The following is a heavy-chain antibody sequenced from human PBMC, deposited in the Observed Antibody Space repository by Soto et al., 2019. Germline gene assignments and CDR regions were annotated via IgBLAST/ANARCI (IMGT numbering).Heavy chain of an antibody. CDR3: AKVFYYYDSSGYYYFDY. D-gene: IGHD3-22*01. J-gene: IGHJ4*02. CDR2: ISGSGSTI. V-gene: IGHV3-23*01. CDR1: GFTFGSYA. Sequence: LRLSCAASGFTFGSYAVSWVRQAPGKGPEWISSISGSGSTIYYADSVKGRFTISRDNSKNTLYLQMSSLRAEDTAVYYCAKVFYYYDSSGYYYFDYWGQGTLVTVSS.